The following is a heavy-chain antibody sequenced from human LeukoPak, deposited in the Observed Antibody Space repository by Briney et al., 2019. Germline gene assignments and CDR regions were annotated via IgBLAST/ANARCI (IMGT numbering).Heavy chain of an antibody. V-gene: IGHV4-59*08. J-gene: IGHJ4*02. CDR2: IYYSEST. D-gene: IGHD5-12*01. CDR1: GGSNSSYY. CDR3: ARHYSGYPWD. Sequence: KPSETLSLTCTVSGGSNSSYYWSWIRQPPGKGLEWIGYIYYSESTNYNPSLKSRVTISVDTSKNQFSLKLSSVTAADTAVYYCARHYSGYPWDWGQGTLVTVSS.